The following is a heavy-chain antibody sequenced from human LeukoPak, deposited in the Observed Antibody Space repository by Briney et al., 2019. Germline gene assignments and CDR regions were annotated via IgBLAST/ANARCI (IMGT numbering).Heavy chain of an antibody. V-gene: IGHV3-23*01. D-gene: IGHD3-10*01. Sequence: GGSLRLSCAASGFTFRNYVIHWVRQAPGKGLEWVSAISGSGGSTYYADSVKGRFTISRDNSKNTLYLQMNSLRAEDTAVYYCASWVMVRGLYGMDVWGQGTTVTVSS. CDR2: ISGSGGST. CDR1: GFTFRNYV. J-gene: IGHJ6*02. CDR3: ASWVMVRGLYGMDV.